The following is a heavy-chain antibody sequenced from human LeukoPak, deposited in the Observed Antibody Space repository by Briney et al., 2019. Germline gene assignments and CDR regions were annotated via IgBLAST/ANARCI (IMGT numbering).Heavy chain of an antibody. Sequence: SETLSLTCTVSGGSISSYYWSWIRQPLGKGLEWIGYIYYSGSTNYNPSLQSRVTVSVDTSKNQFSLRLTSVSAADTAVYYCVRGPYGSGISNWFDPWGQGTQVIVSS. V-gene: IGHV4-59*01. J-gene: IGHJ5*02. D-gene: IGHD3-10*01. CDR3: VRGPYGSGISNWFDP. CDR1: GGSISSYY. CDR2: IYYSGST.